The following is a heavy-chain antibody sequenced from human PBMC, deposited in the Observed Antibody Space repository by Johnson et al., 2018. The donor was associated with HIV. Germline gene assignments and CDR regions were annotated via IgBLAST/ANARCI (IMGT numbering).Heavy chain of an antibody. CDR2: IYSGGST. CDR1: GLSFSNFG. J-gene: IGHJ3*02. D-gene: IGHD3-22*01. V-gene: IGHV3-66*02. CDR3: ARSSGYYGTDAFDI. Sequence: EVQLVESGGGVVQPGKSLTLSCVGSGLSFSNFGIHWVRQAPGKGLEWISVIYSGGSTYYVDSVKGRFTISRDTSKNTLYLQMNSLRPEDTAVYYCARSSGYYGTDAFDIWGQGTMVTVSS.